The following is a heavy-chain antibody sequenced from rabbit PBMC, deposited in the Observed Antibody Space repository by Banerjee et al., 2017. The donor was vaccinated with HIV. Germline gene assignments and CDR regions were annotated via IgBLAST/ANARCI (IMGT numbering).Heavy chain of an antibody. Sequence: EKMEESGGGLVQPEGSLTLTCTASGFSFSNKNVMCWVRQAPGKGLEWIACINNSSGNTVYASWAKGRFTISRTSSTTVTLQMTSLTGADTATYFCARDLAAVTGWNFDLWGPGTLVTVS. J-gene: IGHJ4*01. CDR3: ARDLAAVTGWNFDL. CDR1: GFSFSNKNV. CDR2: INNSSGNT. D-gene: IGHD7-1*01. V-gene: IGHV1S45*01.